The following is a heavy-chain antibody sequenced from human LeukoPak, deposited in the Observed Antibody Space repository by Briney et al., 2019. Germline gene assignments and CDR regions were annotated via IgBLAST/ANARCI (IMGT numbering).Heavy chain of an antibody. V-gene: IGHV3-33*08. CDR1: GFIFSTYG. J-gene: IGHJ4*02. Sequence: GGSLRLSCAASGFIFSTYGMHWVRQAPGKGLEWVALIWHDGSNKYYADSVKGRFTLSRDNSKDTLYLQMNSLRVEDTAVYYCARAIYYYGSRNYPNLDYWGQGTLVTVSS. CDR3: ARAIYYYGSRNYPNLDY. CDR2: IWHDGSNK. D-gene: IGHD3-10*01.